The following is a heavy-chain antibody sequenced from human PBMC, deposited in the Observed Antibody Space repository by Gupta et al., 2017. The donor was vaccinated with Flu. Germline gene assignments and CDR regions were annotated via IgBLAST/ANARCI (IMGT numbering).Heavy chain of an antibody. CDR1: GFTFSAYR. CDR2: IKHDGSEK. CDR3: ARGRLPARYNGLDV. J-gene: IGHJ6*02. D-gene: IGHD2-2*01. V-gene: IGHV3-7*01. Sequence: EVQLVESGGGLVQPGGSLRLSCAASGFTFSAYRMPWVRQAPGKGLEWVASIKHDGSEKYYVDSAKGRFTISRDNAKNSLYLQMNSLKAEDTAVYYCARGRLPARYNGLDVWGQGTTVTVSS.